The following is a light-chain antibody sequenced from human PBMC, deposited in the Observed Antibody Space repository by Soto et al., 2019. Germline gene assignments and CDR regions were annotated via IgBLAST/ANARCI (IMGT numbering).Light chain of an antibody. V-gene: IGKV2-28*01. CDR1: QSLLHTSGDNY. CDR2: LGS. Sequence: DIVMTQSPLSLSVTPGEPASISCRSSQSLLHTSGDNYLDWYLQRPGQSPQLLIYLGSKRGSGVTDGFGGSGSGTRVTLRISREEAEVVGCSYCMRAQQIPRTFDGGPKVEIK. CDR3: MRAQQIPRT. J-gene: IGKJ4*02.